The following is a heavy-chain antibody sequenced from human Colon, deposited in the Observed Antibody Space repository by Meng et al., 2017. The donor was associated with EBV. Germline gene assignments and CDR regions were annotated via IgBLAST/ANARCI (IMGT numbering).Heavy chain of an antibody. D-gene: IGHD6-19*01. CDR2: IYGGDNT. Sequence: KRVGSGGGLIQLGGSLRLSCADSGFTVSSNYMSWVRQAPGKGLEWVSVIYGGDNTYYADSVKGRFTISRDNSKNTLYLQMNSLRVEDTAVYFCARDGELVAGKKLDDYWGQGTLVTVSS. CDR1: GFTVSSNY. CDR3: ARDGELVAGKKLDDY. J-gene: IGHJ4*02. V-gene: IGHV3-53*01.